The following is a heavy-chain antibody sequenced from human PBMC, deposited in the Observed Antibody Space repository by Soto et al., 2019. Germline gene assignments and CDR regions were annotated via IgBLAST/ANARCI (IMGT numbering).Heavy chain of an antibody. CDR3: ARRVANTTSPADSSSWYVPRFDP. V-gene: IGHV4-59*08. J-gene: IGHJ5*02. CDR1: GGSISSYY. Sequence: SETLSLTCTASGGSISSYYWSWIRQPPGKGLEWIGYIYYSGSTNYNPSLKSRVTISVDTSKNQFSLKLSSVTAADTAVYYCARRVANTTSPADSSSWYVPRFDPWGQGTLVTVSS. CDR2: IYYSGST. D-gene: IGHD6-13*01.